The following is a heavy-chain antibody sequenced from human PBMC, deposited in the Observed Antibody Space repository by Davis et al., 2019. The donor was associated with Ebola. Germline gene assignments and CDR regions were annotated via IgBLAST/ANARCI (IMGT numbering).Heavy chain of an antibody. V-gene: IGHV4-39*07. CDR1: AGSISSSSYY. Sequence: MPSETLSLTCTVSAGSISSSSYYWGWLRQPPGKGLEWIGSIYYSGSTYYNPSLKSRVTISVDTSKNQFSLKLSSVTAADTAMYYCARLKTTMYYFDYWGQGTLVTVSS. CDR2: IYYSGST. J-gene: IGHJ4*02. D-gene: IGHD1-14*01. CDR3: ARLKTTMYYFDY.